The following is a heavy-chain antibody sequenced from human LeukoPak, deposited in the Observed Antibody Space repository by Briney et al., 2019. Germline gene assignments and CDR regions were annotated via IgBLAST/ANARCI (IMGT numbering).Heavy chain of an antibody. D-gene: IGHD6-19*01. V-gene: IGHV3-66*01. J-gene: IGHJ4*02. CDR2: IYSGGNT. Sequence: GGSLRLSCAASVFTVSTYYMSWVRRAPGKGLESLSVIYSGGNTYYADSVKDRFTISRDNSKNTLYLQINSLRAEDTAVYYCARGLAVTGGGYEFGYWGQGTLVTVSS. CDR1: VFTVSTYY. CDR3: ARGLAVTGGGYEFGY.